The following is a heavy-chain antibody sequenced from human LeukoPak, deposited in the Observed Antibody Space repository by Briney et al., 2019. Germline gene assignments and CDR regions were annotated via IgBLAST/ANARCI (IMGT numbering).Heavy chain of an antibody. J-gene: IGHJ4*02. V-gene: IGHV3-23*01. Sequence: PGGSLRLSCAASGFTFSSYAMSWVRQAPGKGLEWVSAISGSGGSTYYADSVKGRFTISRDNSKNTLYLQMNSLRAEDTAVYYCAKDPSSSLRYFDWTLDYWGQGTLVTVSS. CDR3: AKDPSSSLRYFDWTLDY. CDR1: GFTFSSYA. CDR2: ISGSGGST. D-gene: IGHD3-9*01.